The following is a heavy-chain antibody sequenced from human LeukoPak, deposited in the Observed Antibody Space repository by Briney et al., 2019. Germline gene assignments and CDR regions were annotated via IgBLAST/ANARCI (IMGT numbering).Heavy chain of an antibody. CDR1: GFTVSSNS. CDR3: AKDGYDILTGYFGFDP. V-gene: IGHV3-66*03. Sequence: GGSLRLSCTVSGFTVSSNSMSWVRQAPGKGLEWVSFIYSDNTHYSDSVKGRFTISRDNSKNTLYLQMNSLRAEDTAVYYCAKDGYDILTGYFGFDPWGQGTLVTVSS. CDR2: IYSDNT. D-gene: IGHD3-9*01. J-gene: IGHJ5*02.